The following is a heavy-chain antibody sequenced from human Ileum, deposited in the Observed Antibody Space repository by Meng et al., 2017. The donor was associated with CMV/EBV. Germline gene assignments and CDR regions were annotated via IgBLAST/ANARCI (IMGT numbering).Heavy chain of an antibody. V-gene: IGHV3-7*01. Sequence: GESLKISCAASGFTFSSYWMSWVRQAPGKGLEWVANIKQDGSEKYYVDSVKGRFTISRDNAKNSLYLQMNSLRAEDTAMYYCTCIPVTGGQGTLVTVSS. D-gene: IGHD2-21*02. CDR1: GFTFSSYW. CDR3: TCIPVT. J-gene: IGHJ4*02. CDR2: IKQDGSEK.